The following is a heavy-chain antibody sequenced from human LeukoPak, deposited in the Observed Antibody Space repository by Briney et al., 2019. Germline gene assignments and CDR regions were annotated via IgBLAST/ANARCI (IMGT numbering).Heavy chain of an antibody. CDR3: AKVSWPVYGMDV. V-gene: IGHV3-23*01. Sequence: PGGSLRPSCAASGFTFSSYAMSWVRQAPGKGLEWVSAISGSGGSTYYADSVKGRFTISRDNSKNTLYLQMNSLRAEDTAVYYCAKVSWPVYGMDVWGQGTTVTVSS. CDR1: GFTFSSYA. J-gene: IGHJ6*02. CDR2: ISGSGGST.